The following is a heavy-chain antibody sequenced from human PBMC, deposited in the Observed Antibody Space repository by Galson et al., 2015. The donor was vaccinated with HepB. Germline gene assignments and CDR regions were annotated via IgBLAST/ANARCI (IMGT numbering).Heavy chain of an antibody. Sequence: SLRLSCAASGFTFSSYSMNWVRQAPGKGLEWVSYISSSSSTIYYADSVKGRFTISRDNAKNSLYLQMNSLRAEDTAVYYCARAQWLCDFDYWGQGTLVTVSS. J-gene: IGHJ4*02. CDR1: GFTFSSYS. D-gene: IGHD5-12*01. CDR2: ISSSSSTI. CDR3: ARAQWLCDFDY. V-gene: IGHV3-48*04.